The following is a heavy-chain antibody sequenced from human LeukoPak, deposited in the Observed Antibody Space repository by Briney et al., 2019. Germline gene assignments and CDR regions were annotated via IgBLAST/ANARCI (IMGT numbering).Heavy chain of an antibody. CDR2: INHSGGT. D-gene: IGHD1-26*01. CDR3: ARRRRSGSQVLDF. J-gene: IGHJ4*02. Sequence: SETLSLTCAVYGGSFSDYYWSWIRQPPGKGLEWIGEINHSGGTNYNSSLKSRVIISVDTSKNQFSLRLNSVTAADTAAYYCARRRRSGSQVLDFWGRGTLVTVSS. V-gene: IGHV4-34*01. CDR1: GGSFSDYY.